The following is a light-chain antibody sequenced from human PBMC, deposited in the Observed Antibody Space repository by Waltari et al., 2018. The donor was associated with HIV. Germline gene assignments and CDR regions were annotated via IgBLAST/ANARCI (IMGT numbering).Light chain of an antibody. CDR2: GNN. Sequence: QSVLTPPHSVSGAPGQRVTISCTGSSSNIGACLDVHWYQQLPGTAPKLLIYGNNTRPSGVPDRFSGSNSGTSASLAITGLQAEDEADYYCQSYDSILSGSVFGGGTKLTVL. CDR1: SSNIGACLD. V-gene: IGLV1-40*01. CDR3: QSYDSILSGSV. J-gene: IGLJ3*02.